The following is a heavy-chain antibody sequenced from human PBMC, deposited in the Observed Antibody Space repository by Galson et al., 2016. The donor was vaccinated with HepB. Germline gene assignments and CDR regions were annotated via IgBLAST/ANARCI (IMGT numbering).Heavy chain of an antibody. D-gene: IGHD2/OR15-2a*01. J-gene: IGHJ6*04. V-gene: IGHV3-30*18. CDR1: GFIFNNYG. Sequence: SLRLSCAASGFIFNNYGMHWVRQAPGKGLEWVGAISYDGSNKNYGDSVKGRFTISRENSKNTLYLQVNSLRPEDTAVYYCAKDKNIPRQFWFLSGSYGLDVWGSGTTVIVSS. CDR3: AKDKNIPRQFWFLSGSYGLDV. CDR2: ISYDGSNK.